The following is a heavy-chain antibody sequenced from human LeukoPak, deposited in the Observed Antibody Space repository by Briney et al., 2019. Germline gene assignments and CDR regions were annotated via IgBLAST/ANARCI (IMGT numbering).Heavy chain of an antibody. CDR3: AKDLYDRSGYYYTIMDY. J-gene: IGHJ4*02. Sequence: GRSLTLSCAASGFTFRSYGMHWVRQAPGRGLEWVAVISYDGRNKYYADSVKGPFIISRDNFKNTVFLQMNSLRPEDTAVYYCAKDLYDRSGYYYTIMDYWGQGTLVTVTS. CDR1: GFTFRSYG. V-gene: IGHV3-30*18. CDR2: ISYDGRNK. D-gene: IGHD3-22*01.